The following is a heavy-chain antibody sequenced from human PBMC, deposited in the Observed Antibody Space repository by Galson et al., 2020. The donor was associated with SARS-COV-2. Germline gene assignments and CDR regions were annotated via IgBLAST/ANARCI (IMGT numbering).Heavy chain of an antibody. D-gene: IGHD2-15*01. CDR2: IQPGDSDT. V-gene: IGHV5-51*01. CDR3: ASGGGPYYFDF. Sequence: GEYLKIYCKGSGYSFTSYWIGWVRPMPGKGLEWMGIIQPGDSDTRYSPSFQGQVTISTDKSINTAYLQWSSLKASDTAMYYCASGGGPYYFDFWGQGTLVSVSS. CDR1: GYSFTSYW. J-gene: IGHJ4*02.